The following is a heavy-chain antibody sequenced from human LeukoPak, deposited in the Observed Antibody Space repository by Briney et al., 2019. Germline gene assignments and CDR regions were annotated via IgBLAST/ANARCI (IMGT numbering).Heavy chain of an antibody. CDR3: ARIGYYYDSSGYPIAIFDY. D-gene: IGHD3-22*01. V-gene: IGHV4-59*01. CDR2: IYYSGST. CDR1: GGSISGYY. J-gene: IGHJ4*02. Sequence: SETLSLTCTVSGGSISGYYWSWIRQPPGKGLEWIGYIYYSGSTNYNPSLKSRVTISVDTSKNQFSLKLSSVTAADTAVYYCARIGYYYDSSGYPIAIFDYWGQGTLVTVSS.